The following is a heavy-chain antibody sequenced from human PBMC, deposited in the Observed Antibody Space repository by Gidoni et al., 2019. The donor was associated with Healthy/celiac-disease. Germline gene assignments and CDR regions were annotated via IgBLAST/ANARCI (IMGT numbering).Heavy chain of an antibody. CDR3: ARGGPYYYDRNEAFDI. CDR1: GFTFSSYG. V-gene: IGHV3-33*01. Sequence: HLVESGGGVVQPGRSLRLSCAASGFTFSSYGMHWVRQAPGKGLEWVAVIWYDGSNKYYADSVKGRFTISRDNSKNTLYLQMNSLRAEDTAVYYCARGGPYYYDRNEAFDIWGQGTMVTVSS. J-gene: IGHJ3*02. CDR2: IWYDGSNK. D-gene: IGHD3-22*01.